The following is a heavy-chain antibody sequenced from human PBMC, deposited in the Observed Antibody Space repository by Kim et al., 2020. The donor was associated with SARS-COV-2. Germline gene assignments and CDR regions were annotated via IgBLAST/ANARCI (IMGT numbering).Heavy chain of an antibody. J-gene: IGHJ4*02. V-gene: IGHV3-23*01. Sequence: VSVKGRFTVSRYDSKNTLYLEMNSLRAEDTAVYFCAKDGYYYDSSGYFPDYWGQGSLVTVSS. D-gene: IGHD3-22*01. CDR3: AKDGYYYDSSGYFPDY.